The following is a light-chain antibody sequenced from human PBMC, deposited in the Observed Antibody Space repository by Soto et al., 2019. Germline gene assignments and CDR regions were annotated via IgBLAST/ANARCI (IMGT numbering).Light chain of an antibody. V-gene: IGLV6-57*04. J-gene: IGLJ2*01. CDR3: QSYDSSNPVVV. CDR2: EDN. Sequence: NFMLTQPHSVSESPGKTVTISCTRSSGSIASNYVQWYQQRPGSAPTTVIYEDNQSPSGVPDRFSGSIDSSSNSASLTISGLKTEDEADYYCQSYDSSNPVVVFVGGTKLTVL. CDR1: SGSIASNY.